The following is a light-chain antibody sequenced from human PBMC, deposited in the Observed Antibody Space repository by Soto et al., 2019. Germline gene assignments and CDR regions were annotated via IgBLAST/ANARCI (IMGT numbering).Light chain of an antibody. CDR2: DAS. CDR1: QDISNY. Sequence: DIQMTQSPSSLSASVGDRVTITCQASQDISNYLYWYQQKPGKAPKLLIYDASNLESGVPSRFSGSGSGTEFTLTIGGLQPDDFATYYCQQFNSYPITFGQGTRLEIK. V-gene: IGKV1-33*01. CDR3: QQFNSYPIT. J-gene: IGKJ5*01.